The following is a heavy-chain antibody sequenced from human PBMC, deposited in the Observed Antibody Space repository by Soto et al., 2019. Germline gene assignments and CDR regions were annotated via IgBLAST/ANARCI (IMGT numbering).Heavy chain of an antibody. Sequence: GGSLRLSCSASGFTFSIYAMHWVRQAPGKGLEYVSAVSTNGGTSYYADSVKGRFTISRDNSRNTLYLQMNSLRPEDTAVYYCVKDRAPRDGYKTQPGSWGLGTLVTVSS. CDR2: VSTNGGTS. V-gene: IGHV3-64D*06. J-gene: IGHJ5*02. D-gene: IGHD5-12*01. CDR1: GFTFSIYA. CDR3: VKDRAPRDGYKTQPGS.